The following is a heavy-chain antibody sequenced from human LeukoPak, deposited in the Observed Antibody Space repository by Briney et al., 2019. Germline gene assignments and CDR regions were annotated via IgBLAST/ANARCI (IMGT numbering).Heavy chain of an antibody. CDR3: AKLVGVAPTDY. CDR1: GFTFSGYA. Sequence: GGSLRLSCAASGFTFSGYAMSWVRQAPGKGLEWVSGISASARGTYYADSVKGRFTISRDNSKNTLYLQLDSLTAEDTAVYYCAKLVGVAPTDYWGQGTLVTVSS. CDR2: ISASARGT. V-gene: IGHV3-23*01. D-gene: IGHD2-15*01. J-gene: IGHJ4*02.